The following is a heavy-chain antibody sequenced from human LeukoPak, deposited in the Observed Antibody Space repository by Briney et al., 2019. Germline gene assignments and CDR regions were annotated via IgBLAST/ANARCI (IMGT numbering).Heavy chain of an antibody. V-gene: IGHV3-23*01. D-gene: IGHD6-6*01. CDR1: GFTFSTYA. CDR2: ISGSGTST. CDR3: AGGTIAAISFFDS. Sequence: GGSLRLSCAASGFTFSTYAMSWVRQAPGKGPEWVSSISGSGTSTYSADSVKGRFTISRDNSKNTLYLHMYSLRAEDTAVYYCAGGTIAAISFFDSWGREPWSPSPQ. J-gene: IGHJ4*02.